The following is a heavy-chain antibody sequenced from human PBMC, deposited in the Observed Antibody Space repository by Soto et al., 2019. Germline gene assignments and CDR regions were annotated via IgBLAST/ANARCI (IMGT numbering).Heavy chain of an antibody. CDR2: IYPGDSDT. V-gene: IGHV5-51*01. CDR1: GYSFTSYW. CDR3: ASSTGYSSGWYVSPISKYYYYGMDV. Sequence: PGESLKISCKGSGYSFTSYWIGWVRQMPGKGLEWMGIIYPGDSDTRYSPSFQGQVAISADKSISTAYLQWSSLKASDTAMYYCASSTGYSSGWYVSPISKYYYYGMDVWGQGTTVTVSS. D-gene: IGHD6-19*01. J-gene: IGHJ6*02.